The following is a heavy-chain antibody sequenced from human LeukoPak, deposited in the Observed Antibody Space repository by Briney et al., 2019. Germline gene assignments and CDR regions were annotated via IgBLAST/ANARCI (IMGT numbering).Heavy chain of an antibody. Sequence: GESLKISCKGSGYSFTSYWIGWVRQMPGKGLEWMGIINPGDSDTRYSPSFQGQVTISADKSNNIAYLQWSSLKASDTAMYYCARRNYDFWSGYSSYYMDVWGKGTTVTVSS. CDR1: GYSFTSYW. CDR3: ARRNYDFWSGYSSYYMDV. V-gene: IGHV5-51*01. D-gene: IGHD3-3*01. CDR2: INPGDSDT. J-gene: IGHJ6*03.